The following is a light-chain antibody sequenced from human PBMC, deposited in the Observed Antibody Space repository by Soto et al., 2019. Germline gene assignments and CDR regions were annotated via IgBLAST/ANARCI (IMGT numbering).Light chain of an antibody. Sequence: DIVMTQSPDSLAVSLGERATINCKSSQSVLYSSNNKNYLAWYQQKPGQPPKLLIYWASTRESGVPDRFSGGRSGTDFTLTISSLQAEDVAVYYCQQYYSTPPTFGQGTKVEIK. J-gene: IGKJ1*01. CDR1: QSVLYSSNNKNY. V-gene: IGKV4-1*01. CDR2: WAS. CDR3: QQYYSTPPT.